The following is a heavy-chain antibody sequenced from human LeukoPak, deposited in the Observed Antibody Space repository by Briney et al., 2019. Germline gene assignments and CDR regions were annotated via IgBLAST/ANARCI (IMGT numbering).Heavy chain of an antibody. V-gene: IGHV1-69*04. CDR3: AVVPAATYYYYGMDV. CDR2: IIPILGIA. Sequence: SVKVSCKASGGTFSSYAISWVRQAPGQGLEWTGRIIPILGIANYAQKFQGRVTITADKSTSTAYMELSSLRSEDTAVYYCAVVPAATYYYYGMDVWGQGTTVTVSS. CDR1: GGTFSSYA. J-gene: IGHJ6*02. D-gene: IGHD2-2*01.